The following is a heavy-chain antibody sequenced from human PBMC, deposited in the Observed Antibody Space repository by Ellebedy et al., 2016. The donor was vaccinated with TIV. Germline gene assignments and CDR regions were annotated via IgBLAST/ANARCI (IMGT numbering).Heavy chain of an antibody. V-gene: IGHV1-69*13. CDR3: ARFYPPWYFQH. Sequence: ASVKVSCKASGGTFSSYAISWVRQAPGQGLEWMGGIIPIFGTANYAQKFQGRVTITADESTSTAYMELSSLRSDDTAVYYCARFYPPWYFQHWGQGTLVTVSS. J-gene: IGHJ1*01. D-gene: IGHD2/OR15-2a*01. CDR2: IIPIFGTA. CDR1: GGTFSSYA.